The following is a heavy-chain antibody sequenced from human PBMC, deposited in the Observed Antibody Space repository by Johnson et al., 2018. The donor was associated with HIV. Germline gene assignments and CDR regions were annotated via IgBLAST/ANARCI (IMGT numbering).Heavy chain of an antibody. Sequence: MLLVESGGGVVQPGRSLRLSCAASGFTFSNYWMSWVRQAPGKGLEWVANIKQDGSEKYYVDSVKGRFTISRDNSKNTLYLQMNSLRAGDTAVYYCAKISSVTVLSVPSNAFDVWGQGTMVTVSS. CDR3: AKISSVTVLSVPSNAFDV. CDR2: IKQDGSEK. J-gene: IGHJ3*01. D-gene: IGHD4-11*01. CDR1: GFTFSNYW. V-gene: IGHV3-7*01.